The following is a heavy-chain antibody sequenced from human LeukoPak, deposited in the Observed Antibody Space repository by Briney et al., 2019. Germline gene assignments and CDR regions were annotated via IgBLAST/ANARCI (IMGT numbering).Heavy chain of an antibody. CDR3: ARDRGGTYVDYFDS. J-gene: IGHJ4*02. D-gene: IGHD3-16*01. CDR1: GFAFSGYN. CDR2: ITSSGTYI. V-gene: IGHV3-21*01. Sequence: GGSLRLSCAASGFAFSGYNMNWVRQAPGKGLEWVSSITSSGTYIYCADSVKGRFTISRDNARNSLYLQMNSLRAEDTAVYYCARDRGGTYVDYFDSWGQGTLVTVSS.